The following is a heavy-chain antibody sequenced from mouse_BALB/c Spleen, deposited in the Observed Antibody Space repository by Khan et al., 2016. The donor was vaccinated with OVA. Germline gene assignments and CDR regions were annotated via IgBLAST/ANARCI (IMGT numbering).Heavy chain of an antibody. D-gene: IGHD4-1*01. CDR1: GFTFSSYS. Sequence: EVELVESGGDLVKPGGSLKLSCAASGFTFSSYSMSWVRQTPDKRLEWVASISSGGDYTYYPDSVKGRFTISRDNAKNTLYLQMSDLTSEDTAKYYGADQLTGSFAYWGQGTLVTVAA. CDR2: ISSGGDYT. J-gene: IGHJ3*01. V-gene: IGHV5-6*01. CDR3: ADQLTGSFAY.